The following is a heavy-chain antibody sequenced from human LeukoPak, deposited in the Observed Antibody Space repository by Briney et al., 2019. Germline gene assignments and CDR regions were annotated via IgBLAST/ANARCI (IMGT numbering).Heavy chain of an antibody. Sequence: ASVTVSCTVSGYTLTELSMHWVRQAPGKGLEWMGGFDPEDGETIYAQKFQGRVTMTEDTSTDTAYMELSSLRSEDTAVYYCSGRWLQLRSRPFDYWGQGTLVTVSS. CDR3: SGRWLQLRSRPFDY. J-gene: IGHJ4*02. CDR1: GYTLTELS. CDR2: FDPEDGET. D-gene: IGHD5-24*01. V-gene: IGHV1-24*01.